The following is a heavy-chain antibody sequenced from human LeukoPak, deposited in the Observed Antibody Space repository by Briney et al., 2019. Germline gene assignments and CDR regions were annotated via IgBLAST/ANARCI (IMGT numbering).Heavy chain of an antibody. D-gene: IGHD2-8*01. CDR1: GFTFDDYA. Sequence: PGRSLRLSCAASGFTFDDYAMHWVRQAPGKGLEWVSGISWNSGSIGYADSVKGRLTISRDNAKNSLYLQMNSLRAEDTALYYCAKGPLGYCTNGVCSTYFDYWGQGTLVTVSS. V-gene: IGHV3-9*01. CDR2: ISWNSGSI. J-gene: IGHJ4*02. CDR3: AKGPLGYCTNGVCSTYFDY.